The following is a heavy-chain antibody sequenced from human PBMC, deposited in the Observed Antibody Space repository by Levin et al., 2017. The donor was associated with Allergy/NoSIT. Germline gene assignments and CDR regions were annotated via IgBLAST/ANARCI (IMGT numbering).Heavy chain of an antibody. V-gene: IGHV3-30-3*01. Sequence: GESLKISCAASGFTFSSYAMHWVRQAPGKGLEWVAVISYDGSNKYYADSVKGRFTISRDNSKNTLYLQMNSLRAEDTAVYYCARDATPWYPKLYFDYWGQGTLVTVSS. J-gene: IGHJ4*02. CDR3: ARDATPWYPKLYFDY. D-gene: IGHD1-14*01. CDR1: GFTFSSYA. CDR2: ISYDGSNK.